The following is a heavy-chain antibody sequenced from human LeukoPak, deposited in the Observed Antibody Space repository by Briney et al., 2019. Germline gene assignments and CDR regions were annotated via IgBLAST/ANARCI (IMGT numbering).Heavy chain of an antibody. CDR3: ARDRAADYYYYYMDV. Sequence: PSETLSLTCTVSGGSISSSSYYWGWIRQPPGKGLEWIGSIYYSGSTYYNPSLKSRVTISVDTSKNQFSLKLSSVTAADTAVYYCARDRAADYYYYYMDVWGKGTTVTVSS. V-gene: IGHV4-39*07. CDR1: GGSISSSSYY. J-gene: IGHJ6*03. D-gene: IGHD6-25*01. CDR2: IYYSGST.